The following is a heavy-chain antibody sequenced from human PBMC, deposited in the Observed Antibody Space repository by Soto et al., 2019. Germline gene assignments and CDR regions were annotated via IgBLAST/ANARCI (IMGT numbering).Heavy chain of an antibody. Sequence: ASVKVSCKASGYTFTSYGISWGRQAPGQGLEWMGWISAYNGNTNYAQKLQGRVTMTTDTSTSTAYMELRSLRSDDTAVYYCAREKAPIIVATLGAPGYWGTGTLVTVSS. V-gene: IGHV1-18*01. J-gene: IGHJ4*02. CDR2: ISAYNGNT. CDR3: AREKAPIIVATLGAPGY. D-gene: IGHD5-12*01. CDR1: GYTFTSYG.